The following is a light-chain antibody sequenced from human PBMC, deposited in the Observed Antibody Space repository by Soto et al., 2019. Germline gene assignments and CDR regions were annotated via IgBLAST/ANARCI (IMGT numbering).Light chain of an antibody. Sequence: DIQMTQSPSSLSASVGDRVTIACRASQGISNYLAWYQQKPGKVPKLLIYAASTLQSGVPSRFSGSGSGTDFTLTISSLQPEDVATYYCQKYNSAPPLTFGGGTKVDIK. CDR3: QKYNSAPPLT. CDR1: QGISNY. J-gene: IGKJ4*01. CDR2: AAS. V-gene: IGKV1-27*01.